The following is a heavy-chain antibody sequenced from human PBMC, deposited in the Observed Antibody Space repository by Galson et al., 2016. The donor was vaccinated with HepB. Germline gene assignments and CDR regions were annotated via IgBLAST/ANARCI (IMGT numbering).Heavy chain of an antibody. CDR3: ARHFFGSSSDYYGMDV. J-gene: IGHJ6*02. CDR2: IYPGDSDT. D-gene: IGHD6-6*01. V-gene: IGHV5-51*01. CDR1: GYRFTNHW. Sequence: QSGAEVKEPGESLKISCKGSGYRFTNHWIGWVRQMPGKGLEWMGIIYPGDSDTRYSPSFQGQVTISADKSISTAYLQWSSLKASDTAMYYCARHFFGSSSDYYGMDVWGQGTTVTVSS.